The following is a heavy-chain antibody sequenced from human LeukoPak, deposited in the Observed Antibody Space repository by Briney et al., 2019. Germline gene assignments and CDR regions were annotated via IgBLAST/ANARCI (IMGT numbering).Heavy chain of an antibody. CDR3: ARVGRLGYCSSTSCYTIRPFDY. D-gene: IGHD2-2*02. Sequence: GGSLRLSCAASGFTFSSYWMSWVRQAPGKGLEWVANIKQDGSEKYYVDSVKGRFTISRDNAKNSLYLQMNSLRAEDTAVYYCARVGRLGYCSSTSCYTIRPFDYWGQGTLVTVSS. J-gene: IGHJ4*02. CDR2: IKQDGSEK. CDR1: GFTFSSYW. V-gene: IGHV3-7*01.